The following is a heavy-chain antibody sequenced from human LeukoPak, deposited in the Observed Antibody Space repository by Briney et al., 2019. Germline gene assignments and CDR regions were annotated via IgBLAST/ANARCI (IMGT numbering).Heavy chain of an antibody. V-gene: IGHV4-31*03. CDR2: IYYSGST. CDR1: GGTISSDGYY. J-gene: IGHJ4*02. Sequence: PSQTLSLTCTVSGGTISSDGYYWTWIRQHPGKGLEWIGYIYYSGSTSYNPSLKSRVTISVDTSKNQFSLKQSSVTAADTAVYYCARGARDFAYWGQGTLLTVPS. D-gene: IGHD6-6*01. CDR3: ARGARDFAY.